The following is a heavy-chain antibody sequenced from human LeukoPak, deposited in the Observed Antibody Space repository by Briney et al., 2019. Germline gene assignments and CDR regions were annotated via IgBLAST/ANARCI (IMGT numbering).Heavy chain of an antibody. J-gene: IGHJ3*02. Sequence: PGGSLRLSCAASGFTFSSYEMNWVRQAPGKGLEWVSSISSSSSSYIYYADSVKGRFTISRDNAKNSLYLQMNSLRAEDTAVYYCAREPRGHSGSYGNDAFDIWGQGTMVTVSS. CDR1: GFTFSSYE. CDR2: ISSSSSSYI. V-gene: IGHV3-21*01. D-gene: IGHD1-26*01. CDR3: AREPRGHSGSYGNDAFDI.